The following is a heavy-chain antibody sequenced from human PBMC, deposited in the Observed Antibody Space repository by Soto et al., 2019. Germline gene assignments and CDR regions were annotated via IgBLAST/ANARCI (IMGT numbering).Heavy chain of an antibody. D-gene: IGHD3-22*01. Sequence: GGSLRLSCAASGFTFSSYWMHWVRQAPGKWLVWVSRINSDGSSTSYADSVKGRFTISRDNAKNTLYLQMNSLRAEDTAVYYCARPLPYYYDSSGYYPGEFDPWGQGXLVTVPS. V-gene: IGHV3-74*01. CDR2: INSDGSST. J-gene: IGHJ5*02. CDR3: ARPLPYYYDSSGYYPGEFDP. CDR1: GFTFSSYW.